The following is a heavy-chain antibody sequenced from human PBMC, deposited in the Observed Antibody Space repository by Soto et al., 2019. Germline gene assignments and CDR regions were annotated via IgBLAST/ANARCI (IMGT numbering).Heavy chain of an antibody. Sequence: EVQLVESGGSLVQPGGSLRLSCAASDFTFSRYAMHWVRQAPGKGLEYVSAIRSDGRNTYYADSVKGRFTISRDNSKNTLYLQMGSLGPADTAMYYCARWRSSGWADAFDFWGQGTMVTVSS. J-gene: IGHJ3*01. CDR2: IRSDGRNT. V-gene: IGHV3-64*07. CDR1: DFTFSRYA. D-gene: IGHD6-19*01. CDR3: ARWRSSGWADAFDF.